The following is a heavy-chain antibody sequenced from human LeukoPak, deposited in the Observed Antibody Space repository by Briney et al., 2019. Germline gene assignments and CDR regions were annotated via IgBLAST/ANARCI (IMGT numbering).Heavy chain of an antibody. Sequence: GESLKISCKGSGYSFTSYWIGWVRQMPGKGLEWMGIIYPGDSDTRYSPSFQDQVTISADKSISTAYLQWSSLKASDTAMYYCARPIAAAGNLFWFDPWGQGTLVTVSS. CDR2: IYPGDSDT. V-gene: IGHV5-51*01. D-gene: IGHD6-13*01. CDR3: ARPIAAAGNLFWFDP. J-gene: IGHJ5*02. CDR1: GYSFTSYW.